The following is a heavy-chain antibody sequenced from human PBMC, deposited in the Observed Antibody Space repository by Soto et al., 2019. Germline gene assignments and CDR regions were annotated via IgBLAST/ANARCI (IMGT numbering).Heavy chain of an antibody. V-gene: IGHV4-31*03. CDR1: GGSISSGGYY. CDR2: IYYSGST. CDR3: ARDRDNPSGWFDP. D-gene: IGHD3-10*01. Sequence: QVQLQESGPGLVKPSQTLSLTCTVSGGSISSGGYYWSWIRQHPGKGLEWIGYIYYSGSTYYNPSLQSRVTISLDTSKNQFSLKLSSVTAADTAVYYCARDRDNPSGWFDPWGQGTLVTVSS. J-gene: IGHJ5*02.